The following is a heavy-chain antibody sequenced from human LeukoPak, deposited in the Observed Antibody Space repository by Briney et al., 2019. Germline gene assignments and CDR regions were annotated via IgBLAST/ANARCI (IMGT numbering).Heavy chain of an antibody. CDR2: RGNT. J-gene: IGHJ4*02. CDR1: GGSIVVSSDY. D-gene: IGHD3-22*01. Sequence: PAETLSLTRTVSGGSIVVSSDYWGWIREPPGKGLDGIGNRGNTYYKPSLRRRVSISVETYRNQFSLNLTSMTASDTDAYYCARGYDYWGQGTLVTVSS. CDR3: ARGYDY. V-gene: IGHV4-39*01.